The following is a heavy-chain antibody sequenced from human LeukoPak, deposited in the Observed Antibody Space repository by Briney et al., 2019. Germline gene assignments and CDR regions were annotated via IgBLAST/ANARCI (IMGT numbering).Heavy chain of an antibody. CDR2: IGTADGDI. CDR1: GFTLSTYD. Sequence: GGSLRLSCAASGFTLSTYDMHWVRQAPGKGLGWVSSIGTADGDIYYSDSVKCRFTISRENARHSLYLQMNSLRAGDTAVYYCTRGLLAASGNDFVYWGEGALVTVSS. J-gene: IGHJ4*02. CDR3: TRGLLAASGNDFVY. D-gene: IGHD6-13*01. V-gene: IGHV3-13*04.